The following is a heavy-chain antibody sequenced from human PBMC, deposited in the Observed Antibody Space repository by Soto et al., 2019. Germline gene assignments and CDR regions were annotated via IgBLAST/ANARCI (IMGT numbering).Heavy chain of an antibody. D-gene: IGHD3-3*01. Sequence: GGSLRLSCAASGFTFSSYGMHWVRQAPGKGLEWVAVISYDGSNKYYADSVKGRFTISRDNSKNTLYLQMNSLRAEDTAVYYCAKDLDDFWSGYYRTLWSYGMDVWGQGTTVTV. J-gene: IGHJ6*02. CDR2: ISYDGSNK. CDR3: AKDLDDFWSGYYRTLWSYGMDV. V-gene: IGHV3-30*18. CDR1: GFTFSSYG.